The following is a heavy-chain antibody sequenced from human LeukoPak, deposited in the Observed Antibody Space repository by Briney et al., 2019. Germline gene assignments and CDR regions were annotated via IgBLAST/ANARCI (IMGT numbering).Heavy chain of an antibody. J-gene: IGHJ4*02. CDR3: ARWSDTYCSGGSCYYYFDY. D-gene: IGHD2-15*01. CDR2: TYHSGST. CDR1: GGSISSGGYY. Sequence: SETLSLTCTVSGGSISSGGYYWSWIRQPPGKGLEWIGYTYHSGSTYYNPSLKSRVTISVDRSKNQFSLKLSSVTAADTAVYYCARWSDTYCSGGSCYYYFDYWGQGTLVTVSS. V-gene: IGHV4-30-2*01.